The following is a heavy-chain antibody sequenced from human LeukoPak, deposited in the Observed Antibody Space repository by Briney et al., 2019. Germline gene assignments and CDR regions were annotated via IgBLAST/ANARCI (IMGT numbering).Heavy chain of an antibody. V-gene: IGHV3-74*01. CDR1: GFTFSNHW. D-gene: IGHD3-3*01. J-gene: IGHJ4*02. CDR2: IKYDGSAT. CDR3: VSGSLQSGYNFDY. Sequence: EGSLRLSCAASGFTFSNHWMHWIRQVPGKGLVWVSHIKYDGSATNYADSVKGRFTISRDNAKNTLYLQMNSLRAEDTAVYYCVSGSLQSGYNFDYWGQGALVTVSS.